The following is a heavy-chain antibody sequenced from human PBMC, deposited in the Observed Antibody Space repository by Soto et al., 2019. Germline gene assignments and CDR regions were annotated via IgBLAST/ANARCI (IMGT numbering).Heavy chain of an antibody. CDR3: ARDPSYGSSWYYYFDY. J-gene: IGHJ4*02. V-gene: IGHV3-48*02. CDR1: GFTLNGYA. D-gene: IGHD6-13*01. CDR2: ISSSSGKM. Sequence: GGSLRLSCVASGFTLNGYAMNWVRQAPGKGLEWVSYISSSSGKMDYADSVKGRFTISRDNAKNSLFLQMNSLRDEDTAVYYCARDPSYGSSWYYYFDYWGQGTPVTVSS.